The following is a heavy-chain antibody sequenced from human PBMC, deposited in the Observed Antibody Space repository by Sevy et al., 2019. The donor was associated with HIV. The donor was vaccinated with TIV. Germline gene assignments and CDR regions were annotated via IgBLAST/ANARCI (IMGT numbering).Heavy chain of an antibody. V-gene: IGHV1-2*02. CDR1: GYIFSGYH. J-gene: IGHJ4*02. Sequence: ASVKVSCKDSGYIFSGYHIHWARQAPGQRLEWMGWINGKSGDTGYAEKFQGRVTMSRDTSISTAYMELTRLQSDDTAVYYCAKVGVGWSAFSDHWGQGTLVTVSS. CDR3: AKVGVGWSAFSDH. D-gene: IGHD3-3*01. CDR2: INGKSGDT.